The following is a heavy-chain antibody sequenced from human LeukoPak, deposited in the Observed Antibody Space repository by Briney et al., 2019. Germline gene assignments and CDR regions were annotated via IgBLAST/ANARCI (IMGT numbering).Heavy chain of an antibody. Sequence: GRSLRLSCAASGFTFDHYTMHWVRQAPGKGLEWVSGISWNSGSIGYADSVKGRFTISRDNAKNSLYLQMNSLRPEDTALYYCAKDGRNNFDYWGQGTLVTVSS. CDR2: ISWNSGSI. J-gene: IGHJ4*02. D-gene: IGHD1-14*01. V-gene: IGHV3-9*01. CDR3: AKDGRNNFDY. CDR1: GFTFDHYT.